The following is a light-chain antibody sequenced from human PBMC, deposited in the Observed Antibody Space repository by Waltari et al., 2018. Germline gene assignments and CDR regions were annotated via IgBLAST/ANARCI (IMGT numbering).Light chain of an antibody. J-gene: IGKJ2*01. CDR1: QSASTN. CDR3: QQYNNWLYT. CDR2: DAS. Sequence: ERVMTQSPATLSVSPGETATLSCRASQSASTNLAWYQQKAGQAPRLLIDDASIRATGAPARFSGIGAGTEFTLTITGLQSEDFAVYYCQQYNNWLYTFGQGTKLGIK. V-gene: IGKV3-15*01.